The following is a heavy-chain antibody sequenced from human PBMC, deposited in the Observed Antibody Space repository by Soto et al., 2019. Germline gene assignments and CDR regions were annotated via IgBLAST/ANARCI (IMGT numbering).Heavy chain of an antibody. Sequence: PSETLSLTCAFYVGSFSGYYWSCIRQPPGKWLEWIGEINHSGSTNYNPSLKSRVTISVDTSKNQFSLKLSSVTAAETAVYYCARGRYYDFWSGYYTYYYYGMEVWGQGTTFSVSS. V-gene: IGHV4-34*01. J-gene: IGHJ6*01. CDR3: ARGRYYDFWSGYYTYYYYGMEV. CDR1: VGSFSGYY. CDR2: INHSGST. D-gene: IGHD3-3*01.